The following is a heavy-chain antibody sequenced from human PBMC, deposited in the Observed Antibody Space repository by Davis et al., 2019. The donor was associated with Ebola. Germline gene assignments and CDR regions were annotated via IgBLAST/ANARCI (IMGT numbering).Heavy chain of an antibody. CDR3: ARDFGWFGELFSWFDP. CDR2: INTNTGNP. J-gene: IGHJ5*02. CDR1: GYTFTSYA. D-gene: IGHD3-10*01. V-gene: IGHV7-4-1*02. Sequence: ASVKVSCKASGYTFTSYAMNWVRQAPGQGLEWMGWINTNTGNPTYAQGFTGRFVFSLDTSVSTAYLQSSSLKAEDTAVYYCARDFGWFGELFSWFDPWGQGTLVTVSS.